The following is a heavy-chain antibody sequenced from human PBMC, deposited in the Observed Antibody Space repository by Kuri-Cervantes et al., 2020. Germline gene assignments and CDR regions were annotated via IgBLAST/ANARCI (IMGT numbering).Heavy chain of an antibody. CDR1: GGSVSSGSYY. D-gene: IGHD1-26*01. J-gene: IGHJ6*02. CDR3: ARGSMEGATSAYYYGMDV. Sequence: SETLSLTCTVSGGSVSSGSYYWSWIRQPPGKGLEWIGYIYYSGSTYYNPSLKSRVTISVDTSKNQFSLKLSSVTAADTAVYYCARGSMEGATSAYYYGMDVWGQGTTVTVSS. CDR2: IYYSGST. V-gene: IGHV4-61*01.